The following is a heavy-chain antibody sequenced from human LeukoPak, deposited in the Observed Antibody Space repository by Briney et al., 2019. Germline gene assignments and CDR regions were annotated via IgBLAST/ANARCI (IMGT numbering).Heavy chain of an antibody. CDR1: GFTVSSNY. D-gene: IGHD4-17*01. V-gene: IGHV3-53*05. CDR2: IYSGGST. Sequence: PGGSLRLSCAASGFTVSSNYMSWVRQAPGKGLEWVSVIYSGGSTYYADSVKGRFTISRDNSKNTLYLQMNSLRAEDTAVYYCAKDGGGYGDYLIDYWGQGTLVTVSS. J-gene: IGHJ4*02. CDR3: AKDGGGYGDYLIDY.